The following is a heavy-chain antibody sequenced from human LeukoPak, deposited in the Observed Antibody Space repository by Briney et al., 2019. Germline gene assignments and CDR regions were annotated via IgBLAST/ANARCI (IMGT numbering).Heavy chain of an antibody. J-gene: IGHJ3*02. CDR1: GFTFSSYW. D-gene: IGHD2-2*01. CDR2: IKEDGSRT. V-gene: IGHV3-7*01. Sequence: GGSLKLSCVASGFTFSSYWMTWVRQAPGRGLEWVANIKEDGSRTYYMDSVKGRFTISRDNAKSSLYPQMNSLRAEDRAVYYCAREIPGELNAFDIWGQGTMVTVSS. CDR3: AREIPGELNAFDI.